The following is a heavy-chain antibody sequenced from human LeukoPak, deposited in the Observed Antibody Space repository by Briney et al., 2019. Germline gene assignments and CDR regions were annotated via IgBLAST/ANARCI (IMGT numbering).Heavy chain of an antibody. V-gene: IGHV3-33*08. J-gene: IGHJ4*02. Sequence: PGRSLRLSCAASGFTFSSYAMHWVRQAPGKGLEWVAVIWYDGSNKYYADSVKGRFTISRDNSKNTLYLQMNSLRAEDTAVYYCARAVTVAAPLDYWGQGTLVTVSS. CDR3: ARAVTVAAPLDY. D-gene: IGHD2-15*01. CDR1: GFTFSSYA. CDR2: IWYDGSNK.